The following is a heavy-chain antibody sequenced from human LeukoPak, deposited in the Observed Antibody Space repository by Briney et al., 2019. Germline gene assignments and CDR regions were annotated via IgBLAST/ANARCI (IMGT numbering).Heavy chain of an antibody. D-gene: IGHD6-13*01. CDR1: GFTFSSYS. J-gene: IGHJ4*02. V-gene: IGHV3-48*01. CDR3: AKGLSSSTWADFDY. Sequence: GGSLRLSCAASGFTFSSYSMNWVRQAPGKGLEWVSYISSSSSTIYYADSVKGRFTISRDNSKNTVYLEMNRLGVDDTAVYYCAKGLSSSTWADFDYWGQGILVTVSS. CDR2: ISSSSSTI.